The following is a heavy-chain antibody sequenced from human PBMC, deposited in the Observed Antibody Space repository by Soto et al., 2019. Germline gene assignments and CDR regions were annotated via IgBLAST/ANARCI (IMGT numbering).Heavy chain of an antibody. Sequence: SVKVSCTASGCTFSSYSISWVRQAPGQGLEWMGGIIPIFGTANYAQKFQGRVTITADESTSTAYMELSSLRSEDTAVYYCARDGTPRQQLSWFDPWGQGTLVTSPQ. CDR3: ARDGTPRQQLSWFDP. CDR1: GCTFSSYS. V-gene: IGHV1-69*13. J-gene: IGHJ5*02. CDR2: IIPIFGTA. D-gene: IGHD6-13*01.